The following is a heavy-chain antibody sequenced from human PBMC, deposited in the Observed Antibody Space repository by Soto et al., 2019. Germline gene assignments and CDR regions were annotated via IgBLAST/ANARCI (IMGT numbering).Heavy chain of an antibody. CDR3: ARWERLIRNLNSDHHFDS. CDR1: GFSFSRYA. CDR2: VSFDGTNK. J-gene: IGHJ4*02. Sequence: LRLSCEASGFSFSRYAVHWIRQAPGKGLEWVALVSFDGTNKFYADSVKGRFTISRDNSKNTLYLQMNSLKSEDTAVYYCARWERLIRNLNSDHHFDSWGQGTMVTVSS. D-gene: IGHD1-26*01. V-gene: IGHV3-30-3*01.